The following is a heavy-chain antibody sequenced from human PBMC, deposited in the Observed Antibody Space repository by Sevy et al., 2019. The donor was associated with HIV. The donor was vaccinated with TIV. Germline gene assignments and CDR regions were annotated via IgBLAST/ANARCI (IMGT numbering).Heavy chain of an antibody. Sequence: GGSLRLSCAASGFTFSDYYMSWIRQAPGKGLEWVSYISSSSSYTNYADPVKGRFTISRDNAKNSLYLQMNSLRAEDTAVYYCARSIAVVGVDYWGQGTLVTVSS. CDR3: ARSIAVVGVDY. V-gene: IGHV3-11*06. J-gene: IGHJ4*02. D-gene: IGHD6-19*01. CDR1: GFTFSDYY. CDR2: ISSSSSYT.